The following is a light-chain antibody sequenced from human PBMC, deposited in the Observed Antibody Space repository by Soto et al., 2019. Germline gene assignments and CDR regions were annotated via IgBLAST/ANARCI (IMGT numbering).Light chain of an antibody. V-gene: IGKV4-1*01. CDR3: QQYYSARRLT. CDR1: QSVLYSSNNKNY. J-gene: IGKJ4*01. Sequence: DIVMTQSPDSLAVSLGERATINCKSSQSVLYSSNNKNYLSWYQQKPGQPPKLLIYWASTREYGVPDRFSGSASGTNFTLTISSPQAEYVAVYYCQQYYSARRLTFGGGTKVEIK. CDR2: WAS.